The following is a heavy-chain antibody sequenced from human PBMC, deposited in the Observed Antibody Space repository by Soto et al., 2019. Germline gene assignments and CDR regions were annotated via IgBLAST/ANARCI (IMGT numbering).Heavy chain of an antibody. V-gene: IGHV1-8*01. J-gene: IGHJ5*02. CDR2: MNPNSGNT. D-gene: IGHD4-17*01. CDR1: GYTFTSYD. Sequence: QVQLVQSGAAVKKPGASVKVSCKASGYTFTSYDINWVRQATGQGLEWMGWMNPNSGNTGYAQKFQGRVTMNRNTSLSTAYMELSRIRSEDTAVYYCARGRPYDYGDYEDWFDPWGHGTLVAVSS. CDR3: ARGRPYDYGDYEDWFDP.